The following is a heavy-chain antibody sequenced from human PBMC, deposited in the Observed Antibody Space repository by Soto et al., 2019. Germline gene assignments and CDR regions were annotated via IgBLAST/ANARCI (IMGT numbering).Heavy chain of an antibody. CDR1: GGSISSYY. J-gene: IGHJ6*02. CDR2: VYYTGST. V-gene: IGHV4-59*01. Sequence: SETLSLTCTVSGGSISSYYWSWIRQPPGKGLEWIGYVYYTGSTNYNPSLKSRVTISVDTSKSQFSLRLSSVTAADTAVYYCARDYSSSASFRYGMDVWGQGTTVTVSS. CDR3: ARDYSSSASFRYGMDV. D-gene: IGHD6-6*01.